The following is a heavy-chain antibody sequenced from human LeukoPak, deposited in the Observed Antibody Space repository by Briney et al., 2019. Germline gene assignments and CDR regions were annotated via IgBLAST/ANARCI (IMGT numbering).Heavy chain of an antibody. Sequence: SETLSLTCTVSGGSISSYYWSWIRQPPGKGLEWIGYIYYSGSTYYNPSLKSRVTISVDTSKNQFSLKLSSVTAADTAVYYCARYDFWSGLDAFDIWGQGTMVTVSS. D-gene: IGHD3-3*01. CDR2: IYYSGST. V-gene: IGHV4-59*08. J-gene: IGHJ3*02. CDR3: ARYDFWSGLDAFDI. CDR1: GGSISSYY.